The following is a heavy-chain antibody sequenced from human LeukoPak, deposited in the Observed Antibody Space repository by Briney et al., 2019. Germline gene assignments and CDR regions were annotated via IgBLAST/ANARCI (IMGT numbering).Heavy chain of an antibody. D-gene: IGHD2-21*01. CDR3: ATRDE. CDR2: FEPEDGEK. Sequence: GASVKVSCKVSGYTLSELSMFWVRQAPGKGFEWMGGFEPEDGEKIYAQKFQGRVTMTEDTSTDTAYLELRSLTSEDTAMYYCATRDEWGQGTLIIVSS. CDR1: GYTLSELS. V-gene: IGHV1-24*01. J-gene: IGHJ4*02.